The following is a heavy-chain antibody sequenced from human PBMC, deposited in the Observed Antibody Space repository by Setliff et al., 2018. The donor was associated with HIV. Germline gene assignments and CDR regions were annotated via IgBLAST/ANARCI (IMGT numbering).Heavy chain of an antibody. CDR2: ISAHNGKT. V-gene: IGHV1-18*01. CDR3: ARDPHIVATDGYMDV. D-gene: IGHD5-12*01. Sequence: ASVKVSCKASGYTFTSYGISWVRQAPGQGLEWMGWISAHNGKTNNAQKLQGRVTMTTDTSTSTAYVELRSLRSDDTAVYYCARDPHIVATDGYMDVWGKGTTVTVSS. CDR1: GYTFTSYG. J-gene: IGHJ6*03.